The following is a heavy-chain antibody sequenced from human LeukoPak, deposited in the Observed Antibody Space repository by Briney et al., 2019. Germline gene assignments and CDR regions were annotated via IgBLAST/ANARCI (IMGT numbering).Heavy chain of an antibody. D-gene: IGHD3-10*01. Sequence: PSETLSLTCTVSGGSISSSSYYWGWIRQPPGKGLEWIGSIYYSGSTYYNPSLKSRVTISVDTSKNQFSLKLSSVTAADTAVYYCASYGSGSYSPDVFDIWGQGTMVTVSS. V-gene: IGHV4-39*01. J-gene: IGHJ3*02. CDR3: ASYGSGSYSPDVFDI. CDR1: GGSISSSSYY. CDR2: IYYSGST.